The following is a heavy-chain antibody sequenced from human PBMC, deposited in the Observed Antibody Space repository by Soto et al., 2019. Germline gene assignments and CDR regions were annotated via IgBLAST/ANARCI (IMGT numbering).Heavy chain of an antibody. D-gene: IGHD3-9*01. J-gene: IGHJ5*02. CDR2: INHSGST. CDR3: AREELRHFGWLLYKNWFDP. CDR1: GGSFSGYY. Sequence: SETLSLSCAVYGGSFSGYYWSWIRQPPGKGLEWIGEINHSGSTNYNPAAKSRVTISIDTAKNQFSLKLSSVTAADEDVYYCAREELRHFGWLLYKNWFDPWGQGTMVTVSS. V-gene: IGHV4-34*01.